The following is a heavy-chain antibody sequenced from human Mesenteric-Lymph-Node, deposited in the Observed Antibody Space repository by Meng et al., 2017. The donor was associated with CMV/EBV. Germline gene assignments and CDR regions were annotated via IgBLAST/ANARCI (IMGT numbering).Heavy chain of an antibody. CDR3: ARDLFSGWTTRGFDY. Sequence: GGSLRLSCTASEYSFSGYWMHWVRQAPGKGLVWVSRFNSDGSSTSYADSVKGRFTISRDNAKNTLYLQMNSLRAEDTAVYYCARDLFSGWTTRGFDYWGRGTLVTVSS. CDR2: FNSDGSST. D-gene: IGHD6-19*01. J-gene: IGHJ4*02. V-gene: IGHV3-74*01. CDR1: EYSFSGYW.